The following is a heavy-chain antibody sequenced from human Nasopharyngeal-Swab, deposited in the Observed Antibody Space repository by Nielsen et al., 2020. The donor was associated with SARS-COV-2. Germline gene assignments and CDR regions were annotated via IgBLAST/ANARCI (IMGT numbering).Heavy chain of an antibody. CDR1: GFTFAAYA. V-gene: IGHV3-9*01. CDR2: ISWNRGSI. J-gene: IGHJ2*01. CDR3: AKDSYSSSWGPHWYFDL. Sequence: GGSLPLSCAASGFTFAAYAMHWVRQPPGKGLEWVSGISWNRGSIGYADSVKGRFTISRDNAKNSLYLQMNSLRAEDTALYYCAKDSYSSSWGPHWYFDLWGRGTLVTVSS. D-gene: IGHD6-13*01.